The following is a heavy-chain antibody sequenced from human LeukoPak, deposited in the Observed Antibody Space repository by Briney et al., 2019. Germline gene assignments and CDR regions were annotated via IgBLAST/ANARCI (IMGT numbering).Heavy chain of an antibody. CDR2: ISSSGSSI. CDR1: GFTFSSYE. D-gene: IGHD1/OR15-1a*01. Sequence: GGSLRLSCAASGFTFSSYEMNWVRQAPGKGLEWVSYISSSGSSIYYADSVKGRFTISRDNAKNSLYLEMNSLIASGRAAYYSAAIARTANNPDYWGQGGQVTVS. V-gene: IGHV3-48*03. CDR3: AAIARTANNPDY. J-gene: IGHJ4*02.